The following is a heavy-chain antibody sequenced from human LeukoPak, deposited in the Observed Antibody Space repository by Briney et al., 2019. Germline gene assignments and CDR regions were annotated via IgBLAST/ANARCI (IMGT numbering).Heavy chain of an antibody. Sequence: PSETLSLTCTVSGGSITTSSYYWGWLRQPPGKGLEWGGSIYYSGSTYYNPSLERRVTISVDTSKNQFSLKLSAVTAAETAVYYCARRILTGYSYYCDYWGQGNLVTVSS. V-gene: IGHV4-39*01. D-gene: IGHD3-9*01. CDR3: ARRILTGYSYYCDY. CDR1: GGSITTSSYY. J-gene: IGHJ4*02. CDR2: IYYSGST.